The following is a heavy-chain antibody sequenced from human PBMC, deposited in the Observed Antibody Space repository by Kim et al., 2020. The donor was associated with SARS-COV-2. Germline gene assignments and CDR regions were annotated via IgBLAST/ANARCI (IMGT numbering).Heavy chain of an antibody. V-gene: IGHV1-24*01. CDR3: APYDFWSGYR. Sequence: ASVKVSCKVSGYSLTKFSFPWVRQAAGKGLEWMGGFDPEDGETIYAQKFQGRVTMTEDTYTDTAYLELSSLGSEETDMYYCAPYDFWSGYRWGQGTLVTV. CDR2: FDPEDGET. J-gene: IGHJ4*02. D-gene: IGHD3-3*01. CDR1: GYSLTKFS.